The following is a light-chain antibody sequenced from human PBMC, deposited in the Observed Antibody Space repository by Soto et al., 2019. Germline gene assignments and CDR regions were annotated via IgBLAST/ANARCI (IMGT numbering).Light chain of an antibody. V-gene: IGLV2-14*01. J-gene: IGLJ2*01. CDR1: SSDVGGYTY. CDR3: SSYTNTNSQI. Sequence: QSALTQPASVSGSPGQSITISCTGTSSDVGGYTYVSWYQQHPGKAPKLIIYEVSNRPSGISNRFSGSKSGNTASLTISGLQAEDEADYYCSSYTNTNSQIFGGGTKLTVL. CDR2: EVS.